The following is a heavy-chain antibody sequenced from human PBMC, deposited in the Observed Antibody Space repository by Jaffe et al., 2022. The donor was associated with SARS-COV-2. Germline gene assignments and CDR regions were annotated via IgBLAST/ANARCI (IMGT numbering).Heavy chain of an antibody. V-gene: IGHV3-23*01. J-gene: IGHJ6*02. CDR1: GFTFSSYA. CDR2: ISGSGGST. CDR3: AKADRFNSGSRPVMFRHYGMDV. D-gene: IGHD1-26*01. Sequence: EVQLLESGGGLVQPGGSLRLSCAASGFTFSSYAMSWVRQAPGKGLEWVSAISGSGGSTYYADSVKGRFTISRDNSKNTLYLQMNSLRAEDTAVYYCAKADRFNSGSRPVMFRHYGMDVWGQGTTVTVSS.